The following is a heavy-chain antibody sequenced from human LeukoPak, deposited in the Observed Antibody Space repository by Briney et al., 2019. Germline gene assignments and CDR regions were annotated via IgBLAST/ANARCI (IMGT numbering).Heavy chain of an antibody. Sequence: SETLSLTCTVSGGSISSYYWSWIRQPPGKRLEWIGYIYYSGSTNYNPSLKSRVTISVDTSKNQFSLKLSSVTAADTAVYYCAREIPYCSSTSCYGGAFDIWGQGTMVTVSS. CDR1: GGSISSYY. CDR2: IYYSGST. D-gene: IGHD2-2*01. J-gene: IGHJ3*02. V-gene: IGHV4-59*12. CDR3: AREIPYCSSTSCYGGAFDI.